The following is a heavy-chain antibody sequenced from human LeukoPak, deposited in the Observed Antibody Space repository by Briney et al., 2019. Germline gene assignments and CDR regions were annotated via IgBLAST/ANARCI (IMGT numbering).Heavy chain of an antibody. CDR1: GGSISSGSYY. Sequence: SETLSLTCTVSGGSISSGSYYWSWIRQPAGKGLEWIGRIYTSGSTNYNLSLKSRVTISVDTSKNQFSLKLSSVTAADTAVYYCARDRSRALDIWGQGTMVTVSS. J-gene: IGHJ3*02. CDR3: ARDRSRALDI. CDR2: IYTSGST. V-gene: IGHV4-61*02.